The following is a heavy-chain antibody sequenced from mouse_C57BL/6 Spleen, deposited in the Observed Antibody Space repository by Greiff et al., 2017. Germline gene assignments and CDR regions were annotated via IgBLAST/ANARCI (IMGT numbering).Heavy chain of an antibody. V-gene: IGHV1-74*01. CDR2: IHPSDSDT. Sequence: QVQLQQPGAELVKPGASVTVSCKASGYTFTSYWMHWVNQRPGQGLEWIERIHPSDSDTNYNQKFKGNATLTVDKSSSPAYMQLSSLTSEDSAVYYCAIPAQATKFAYWGQGTLVTVSA. J-gene: IGHJ3*01. CDR3: AIPAQATKFAY. CDR1: GYTFTSYW. D-gene: IGHD3-2*02.